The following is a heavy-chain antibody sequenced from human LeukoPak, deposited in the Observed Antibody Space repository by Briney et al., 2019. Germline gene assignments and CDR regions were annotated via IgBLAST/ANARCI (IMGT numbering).Heavy chain of an antibody. CDR3: ARYRNEALFAFDI. D-gene: IGHD1-14*01. J-gene: IGHJ3*02. CDR2: IYYSGNT. Sequence: KPSETLSFTCTVSGDSISNYYWSWIRQPPGKGLEWIGYIYYSGNTDYNPSLKSRATISVDTSKNQFSLRLNSVTAADTAVYYCARYRNEALFAFDIWGQGTMVTVSS. CDR1: GDSISNYY. V-gene: IGHV4-59*01.